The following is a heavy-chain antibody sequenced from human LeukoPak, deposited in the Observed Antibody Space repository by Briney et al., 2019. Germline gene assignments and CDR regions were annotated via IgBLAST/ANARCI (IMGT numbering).Heavy chain of an antibody. CDR2: IYTSGST. V-gene: IGHV4-61*02. CDR3: ARAKWELLKYYFDY. CDR1: GGSISSGSYY. J-gene: IGHJ4*02. D-gene: IGHD1-26*01. Sequence: SETLSLTCTVSGGSISSGSYYWSWIRQPAGKGLEWIGRIYTSGSTNYNPSLKSRFTISVDTSKNQFSLKLSSVTAADTAVYYCARAKWELLKYYFDYRGQGTLVTVSS.